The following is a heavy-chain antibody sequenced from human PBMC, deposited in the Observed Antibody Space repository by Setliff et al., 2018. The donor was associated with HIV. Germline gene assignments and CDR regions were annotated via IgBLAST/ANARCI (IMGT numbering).Heavy chain of an antibody. V-gene: IGHV1-46*01. CDR3: ARECHIAAGDARLANYFDY. CDR2: INPSDGAT. D-gene: IGHD6-13*01. Sequence: GASVKVSCKASGYTFTNSFIHWVRQAPGQGLEWMGIINPSDGATTYAQRFEGVVTMTSDTSTNTVYMELSSLRSEDTAVYICARECHIAAGDARLANYFDYWGQGTLVTVSS. J-gene: IGHJ4*02. CDR1: GYTFTNSF.